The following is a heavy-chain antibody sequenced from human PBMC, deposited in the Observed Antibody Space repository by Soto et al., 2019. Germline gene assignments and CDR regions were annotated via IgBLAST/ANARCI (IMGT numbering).Heavy chain of an antibody. V-gene: IGHV6-1*01. J-gene: IGHJ6*02. CDR3: ARDFDRGSGWYGNYYYGMDV. D-gene: IGHD6-19*01. CDR2: TYYRSKWYN. CDR1: GDSVSSNSAA. Sequence: PSQTLSLPCAISGDSVSSNSAAWNWIRQSPSRGLEWLGRTYYRSKWYNDYAVSVKSRITINPDTSKNQFSLQLNSVTPEDTAVYYCARDFDRGSGWYGNYYYGMDVWGQGTTVTVSS.